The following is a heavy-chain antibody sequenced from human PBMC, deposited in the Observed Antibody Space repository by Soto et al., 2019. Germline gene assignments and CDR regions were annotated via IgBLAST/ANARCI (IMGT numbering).Heavy chain of an antibody. J-gene: IGHJ6*02. D-gene: IGHD5-12*01. Sequence: EVQLIESGGGWVQPGTSLRVSCVASGFTFHEYAIHWVRQAPGKGLEWVSGISTDGDTIAYADSVQGRFTVFRDNAKNSLYLQMNSLRAEDTALYYCTKGGYDLIYYFGMDVWGQGTTVTVSS. CDR1: GFTFHEYA. V-gene: IGHV3-9*01. CDR3: TKGGYDLIYYFGMDV. CDR2: ISTDGDTI.